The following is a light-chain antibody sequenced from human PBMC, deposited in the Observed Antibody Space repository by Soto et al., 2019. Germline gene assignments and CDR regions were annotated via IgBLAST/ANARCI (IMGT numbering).Light chain of an antibody. CDR1: QSISSW. Sequence: DVQMTQSPSTLSASVGDRVPITCRASQSISSWLAWYQQKPGKAPKLLIYDASSLESGVPSRFSGSGSGTAVTLTISSLPPDDFATYFCQQYKSYPYTFGQGNKLEIK. CDR2: DAS. J-gene: IGKJ2*01. CDR3: QQYKSYPYT. V-gene: IGKV1-5*01.